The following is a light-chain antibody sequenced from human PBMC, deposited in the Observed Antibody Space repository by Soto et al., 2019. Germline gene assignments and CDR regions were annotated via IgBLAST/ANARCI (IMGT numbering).Light chain of an antibody. V-gene: IGKV3-20*01. CDR3: QQYGSSPPT. CDR1: QSISRY. CDR2: GAY. J-gene: IGKJ1*01. Sequence: IVLTQSLGTLSLSPGERATLSCMASQSISRYLAWYQQKPGQCPRLLIYGAYSRATGTTDRFSGSGSGTDFTLTINRLEPEDFALYYCQQYGSSPPTFGQGTQVEIK.